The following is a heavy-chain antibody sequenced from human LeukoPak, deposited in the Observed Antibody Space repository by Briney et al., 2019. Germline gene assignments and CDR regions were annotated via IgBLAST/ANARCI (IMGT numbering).Heavy chain of an antibody. J-gene: IGHJ1*01. CDR3: YGGSAEN. Sequence: GGSLRLSCAASGFTFTSYCMYGVRQAPGKGRVWVSLINIDGRNTKCTDSVKGRFTISRDNAKNTVYLQMNSLRDEDTAVYYCYGGSAENWGQGPLVTVSS. CDR1: GFTFTSYC. V-gene: IGHV3-74*01. CDR2: INIDGRNT. D-gene: IGHD4-23*01.